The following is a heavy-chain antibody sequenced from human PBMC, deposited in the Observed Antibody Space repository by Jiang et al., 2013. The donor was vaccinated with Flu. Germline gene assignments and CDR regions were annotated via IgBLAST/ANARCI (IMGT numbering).Heavy chain of an antibody. D-gene: IGHD3-16*01. J-gene: IGHJ4*02. Sequence: SGFTFSSYDMHWVRQATGKGLEWVSAIGTAGDTYYPGSVKGRFTISRENAKNSLYLQMNSLRAGDTAVYYCARSSLGAFGGVSFDYWGQGTLVTVSS. CDR1: GFTFSSYD. CDR3: ARSSLGAFGGVSFDY. V-gene: IGHV3-13*04. CDR2: IGTAGDT.